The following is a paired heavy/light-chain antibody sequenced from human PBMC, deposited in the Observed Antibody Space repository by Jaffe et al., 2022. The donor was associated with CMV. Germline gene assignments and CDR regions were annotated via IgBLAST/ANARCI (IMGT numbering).Heavy chain of an antibody. CDR2: IRGSGGST. V-gene: IGHV3-23*01. CDR1: GFTFSSHA. J-gene: IGHJ4*02. D-gene: IGHD4-17*01. Sequence: EVQLLESGGGLVQPGGSLRVSCAASGFTFSSHAMSWVRQAPGKGLEWVSAIRGSGGSTYYADSVKGRFTISRDDSRNTLYLQMNNLRAEDTAVYYCAKPQSPTTVTTFVYWGQGTLVTVSS. CDR3: AKPQSPTTVTTFVY.
Light chain of an antibody. CDR2: AAS. V-gene: IGKV1-6*01. CDR1: QDIRND. CDR3: LQDYNFPQT. J-gene: IGKJ1*01. Sequence: AIQMTQSPSSLSASVGDRVTITCRASQDIRNDLGWYQQKPGKAPKLLIYAASTLQSGVPSRFSGSGSGTDFTLTISSLQPEDFATYYCLQDYNFPQTFGQGTKVEIK.